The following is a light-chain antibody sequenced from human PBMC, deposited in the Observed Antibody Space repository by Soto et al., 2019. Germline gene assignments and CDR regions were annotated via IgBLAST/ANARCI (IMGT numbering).Light chain of an antibody. J-gene: IGLJ1*01. CDR3: QSYDSTLDARYV. CDR2: GVS. V-gene: IGLV2-14*01. Sequence: QSALTQPASVSGSPGQSITISCSGTRSDIGSYNYVAWYQQFPGKTPKILIYGVSNRPSGVSSRFSGSKSGNTASLTISGLQAEDEADYYCQSYDSTLDARYVFGTGTKLTVL. CDR1: RSDIGSYNY.